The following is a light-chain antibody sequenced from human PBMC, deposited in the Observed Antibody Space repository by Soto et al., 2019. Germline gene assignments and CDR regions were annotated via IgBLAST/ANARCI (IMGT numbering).Light chain of an antibody. CDR3: QQYNTL. V-gene: IGKV1-5*03. CDR2: KAS. Sequence: IQMTQSPSTLSASVGDRVTITCRASQSISNWLAWYQQKPGKAPKLLIYKASSLERGVPSSFSGSRYVTDFTITIYSLQPDDFATQYCQQYNTLFGGGTKVDIK. J-gene: IGKJ4*01. CDR1: QSISNW.